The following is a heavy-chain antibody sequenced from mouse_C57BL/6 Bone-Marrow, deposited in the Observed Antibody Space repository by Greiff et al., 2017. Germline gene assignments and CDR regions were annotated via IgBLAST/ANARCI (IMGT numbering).Heavy chain of an antibody. J-gene: IGHJ1*03. CDR1: GYAFSSSW. D-gene: IGHD1-1*01. V-gene: IGHV1-82*01. Sequence: QVQLQQSGPELVKPGASVKISCKASGYAFSSSWMNWVKQRPGKGLEWIGRIYPGDGDTNYNGKFKSKATLTADKSSSTAYMQLSSLTSEDSAVYFCASIYYYSTGDFDVWGTGTTVTVSS. CDR2: IYPGDGDT. CDR3: ASIYYYSTGDFDV.